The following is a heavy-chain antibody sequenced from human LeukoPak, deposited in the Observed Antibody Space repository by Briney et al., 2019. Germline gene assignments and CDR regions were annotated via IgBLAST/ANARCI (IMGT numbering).Heavy chain of an antibody. D-gene: IGHD2-2*02. CDR3: ARDHVVVPAAIRKDFDY. CDR2: ISSSSSTI. J-gene: IGHJ4*02. CDR1: GFTFSTYS. Sequence: GGSLRLSCAASGFTFSTYSMNWVRQAPGKGLEWVSYISSSSSTIYYADSVKGRFTISRDNAKNSLYLQMNSLRAEDTAVYYCARDHVVVPAAIRKDFDYWGQGTLVTVSS. V-gene: IGHV3-48*01.